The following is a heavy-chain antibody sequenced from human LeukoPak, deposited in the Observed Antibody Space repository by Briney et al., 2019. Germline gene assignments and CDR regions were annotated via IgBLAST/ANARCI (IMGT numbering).Heavy chain of an antibody. CDR2: ISYDGSNK. V-gene: IGHV3-30-3*01. J-gene: IGHJ6*02. CDR1: GFTFSSYA. CDR3: ASTASMDV. Sequence: GRSLRLSCAASGFTFSSYAMRWVRQAPGKGLEWVAVISYDGSNKYYADSVKGRFTISRDNSKNTLYLQMNSLRAEDTAVYYCASTASMDVWGQGTTVTVSS.